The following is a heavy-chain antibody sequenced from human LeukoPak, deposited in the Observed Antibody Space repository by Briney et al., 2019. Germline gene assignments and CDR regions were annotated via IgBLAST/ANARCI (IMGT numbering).Heavy chain of an antibody. V-gene: IGHV3-30*03. CDR2: ISYDGSNK. CDR3: ASFDY. CDR1: GFTFSSYG. Sequence: GRSLRLSCAASGFTFSSYGMHWVRQAPGKGLEWVAVISYDGSNKYYADSVKGRFTISGDNSKNTLYLQMNSLRAEDTAVYYCASFDYWGQGTLVTVSS. J-gene: IGHJ4*02.